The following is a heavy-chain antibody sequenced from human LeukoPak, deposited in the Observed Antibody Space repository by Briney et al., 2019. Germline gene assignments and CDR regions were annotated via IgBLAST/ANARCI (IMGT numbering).Heavy chain of an antibody. V-gene: IGHV1-18*01. D-gene: IGHD4-17*01. CDR1: GCTFTSYG. CDR3: ARDNGDYPDY. J-gene: IGHJ4*02. CDR2: ISTYNGDT. Sequence: ASVKVSCKASGCTFTSYGISWVRHVPGQGLEWLGWISTYNGDTDYAQKLQGRVTMTTDTSTSTAYMELRSLRSDDTAVYYCARDNGDYPDYWGQGTLVTVSS.